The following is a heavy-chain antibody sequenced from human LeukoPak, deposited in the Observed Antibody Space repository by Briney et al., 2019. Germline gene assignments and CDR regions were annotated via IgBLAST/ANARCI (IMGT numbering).Heavy chain of an antibody. CDR3: ARVPAYTVQENYYGMDV. CDR2: INPSGGST. J-gene: IGHJ6*02. V-gene: IGHV1-46*01. CDR1: GYTFTGYY. Sequence: ASVKVSCKASGYTFTGYYMHWVRQAPGQGLEWMGIINPSGGSTSYAQKFQGRVTMTRDTSTSTVYMELSGLRSEDTAVYYCARVPAYTVQENYYGMDVWGQGTTVTVSS. D-gene: IGHD2-2*02.